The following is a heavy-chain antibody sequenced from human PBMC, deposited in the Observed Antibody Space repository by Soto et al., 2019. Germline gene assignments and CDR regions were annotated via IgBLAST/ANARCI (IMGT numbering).Heavy chain of an antibody. D-gene: IGHD2-21*02. Sequence: EVQLLESGGGLVQPGGSLRLSCAASGFTFGNYGMNWVRQAPGKGLEWGSGISGGGGSTYYGDYVKGRFTISRDPSKTTVFPEMNSLRAEDTAVYYCAKGFIVVVTVIRPDDAFDVWGQGTLVTVSS. J-gene: IGHJ3*01. V-gene: IGHV3-23*01. CDR3: AKGFIVVVTVIRPDDAFDV. CDR2: ISGGGGST. CDR1: GFTFGNYG.